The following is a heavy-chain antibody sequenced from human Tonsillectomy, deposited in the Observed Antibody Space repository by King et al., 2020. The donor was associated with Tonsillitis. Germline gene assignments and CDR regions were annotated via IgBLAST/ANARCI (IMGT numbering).Heavy chain of an antibody. CDR1: GFTFSTYW. J-gene: IGHJ6*02. V-gene: IGHV3-7*01. D-gene: IGHD3-9*01. CDR2: INQDGSDT. CDR3: ARGRLRDFDGLGHHGMDV. Sequence: VQLVESGGGFDQPGGSLRLSCVASGFTFSTYWMNWVRQAPGKGLEWVANINQDGSDTYYVDSVKGRFTISSDNVKNSLHLQTSSPRVEDTAVYYCARGRLRDFDGLGHHGMDVWGPGTTVTVSS.